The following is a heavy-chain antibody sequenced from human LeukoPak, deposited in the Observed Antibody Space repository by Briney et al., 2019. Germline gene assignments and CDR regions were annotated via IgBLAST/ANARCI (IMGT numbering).Heavy chain of an antibody. CDR1: GFSFSSFT. CDR2: ISSSGAYI. CDR3: ANYCSASTCYGVEGY. D-gene: IGHD2-2*01. Sequence: GRSLRLSCAASGFSFSSFTMNWVRQAPGKGPEWVSSISSSGAYIYYADSVKGRFTISRDNARNSLYLQMNSLRAGDTAIYYCANYCSASTCYGVEGYWGQGTLVTVSS. V-gene: IGHV3-21*01. J-gene: IGHJ4*02.